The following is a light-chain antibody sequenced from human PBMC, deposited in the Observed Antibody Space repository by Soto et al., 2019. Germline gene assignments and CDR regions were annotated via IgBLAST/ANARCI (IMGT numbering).Light chain of an antibody. CDR1: QSVTSTS. CDR3: QVYGSSPTWT. Sequence: EMVLTQSPGTLSLSPGERATLSCRASQSVTSTSLAWYQQRPGQAPRHLIYGASSRATGIPDRFSGSGSGTDFTLAISRLEPEDFAVYYCQVYGSSPTWTFGQGTKVDIK. CDR2: GAS. J-gene: IGKJ1*01. V-gene: IGKV3-20*01.